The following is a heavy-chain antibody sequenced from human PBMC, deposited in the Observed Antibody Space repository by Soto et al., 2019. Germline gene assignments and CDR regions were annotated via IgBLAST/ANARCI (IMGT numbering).Heavy chain of an antibody. V-gene: IGHV1-18*01. Sequence: QLQLVQSGAEVKKPGASVKVSCKASGYNFFDYGVSWVRQAPGQGLEWMGWVSAKSSNTDFARKVQGRVTMTAHTSTNTAYLGLRGLRSDDTAVYYCARGRTVSSIGPLLVWGQGTLVSVSS. CDR1: GYNFFDYG. D-gene: IGHD1-1*01. J-gene: IGHJ1*01. CDR2: VSAKSSNT. CDR3: ARGRTVSSIGPLLV.